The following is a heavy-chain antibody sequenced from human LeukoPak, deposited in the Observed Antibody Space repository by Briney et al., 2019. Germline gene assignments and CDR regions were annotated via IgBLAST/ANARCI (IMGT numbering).Heavy chain of an antibody. Sequence: GGSLRLSCAASAFTFSSGAMSWVRQAPGKGLEWVSGITTTVTNTYYADSMKGRVTTSRANSQTTLFLQMSSLRAEHTAVYYCVKAIGSGAYYRTNFWGQGTLVTVAS. D-gene: IGHD3-10*01. CDR1: AFTFSSGA. CDR3: VKAIGSGAYYRTNF. V-gene: IGHV3-23*01. CDR2: ITTTVTNT. J-gene: IGHJ4*02.